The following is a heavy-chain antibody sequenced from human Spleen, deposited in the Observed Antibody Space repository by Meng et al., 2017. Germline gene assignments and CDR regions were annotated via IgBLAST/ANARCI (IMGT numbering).Heavy chain of an antibody. Sequence: SVKVSCKASGGTFSNYAISWVRQAPGQGLEWMGGIIPIFGTANYAQKFQGRVTITTDESTSTAYMELSSLRSEDTAVYYCAREEGYYDSSGYRVYGMDVWGQGTTVTVSS. CDR2: IIPIFGTA. CDR3: AREEGYYDSSGYRVYGMDV. J-gene: IGHJ6*02. CDR1: GGTFSNYA. D-gene: IGHD3-22*01. V-gene: IGHV1-69*05.